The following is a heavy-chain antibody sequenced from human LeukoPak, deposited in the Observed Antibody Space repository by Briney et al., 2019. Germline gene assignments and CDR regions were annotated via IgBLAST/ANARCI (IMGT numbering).Heavy chain of an antibody. D-gene: IGHD3-16*02. V-gene: IGHV3-30*02. CDR3: AKEGVIMITFGGVIVTPYYFDY. J-gene: IGHJ4*03. CDR2: IRYDGSNK. Sequence: GGSLRLSCAASGFTFSSYGMHWVRQAPGKGLEWVAFIRYDGSNKYYADSVKGRFTISRDNSKNTLYLQMNSLRAEDTAVYYCAKEGVIMITFGGVIVTPYYFDYWGQGTMVTVSS. CDR1: GFTFSSYG.